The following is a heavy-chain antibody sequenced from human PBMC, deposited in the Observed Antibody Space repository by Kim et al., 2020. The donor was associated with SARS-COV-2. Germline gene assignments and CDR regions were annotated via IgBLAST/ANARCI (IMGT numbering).Heavy chain of an antibody. CDR3: ARDHSVAVGGLRTPYYYYGMDV. V-gene: IGHV6-1*01. CDR1: GDSVSSNSAA. Sequence: SQTLSLTCAISGDSVSSNSAAWNWIRQSPSRGLEWLGRTYYRSKWYNDYAVSVKSRITINSDTSKNQFSLQLNSVTPEDTALYYCARDHSVAVGGLRTPYYYYGMDVWGQGTTGTVSS. J-gene: IGHJ6*02. D-gene: IGHD5-12*01. CDR2: TYYRSKWYN.